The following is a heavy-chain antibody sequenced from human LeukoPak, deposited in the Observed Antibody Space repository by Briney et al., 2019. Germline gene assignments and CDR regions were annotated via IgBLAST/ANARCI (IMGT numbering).Heavy chain of an antibody. CDR3: ARAPMGTAALY. J-gene: IGHJ4*02. V-gene: IGHV1-8*01. Sequence: ASVKVSCKASGYTSTNFDINWVRQAPGQGLEWMGWMNPVSGNAGSAQKFQGRVTLTRDMSISTAYMELSSLRSDDTAFYYCARAPMGTAALYWGQGALVTVSS. D-gene: IGHD2-2*01. CDR2: MNPVSGNA. CDR1: GYTSTNFD.